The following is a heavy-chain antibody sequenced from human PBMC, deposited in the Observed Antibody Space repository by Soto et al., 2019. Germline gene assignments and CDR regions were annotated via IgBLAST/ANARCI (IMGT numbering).Heavy chain of an antibody. V-gene: IGHV3-53*01. CDR3: AKTYVAWANFPFGS. D-gene: IGHD2-21*01. Sequence: GGSLSLSCAPSGFTVHGNYMTWVRQASGKGLEWVAIIRDDGVTTYYAASVKGRFTISRDNSMNTLYLQMKSLRAEDTAVYYCAKTYVAWANFPFGSWGQGIQVTVSS. J-gene: IGHJ4*01. CDR2: IRDDGVTT. CDR1: GFTVHGNY.